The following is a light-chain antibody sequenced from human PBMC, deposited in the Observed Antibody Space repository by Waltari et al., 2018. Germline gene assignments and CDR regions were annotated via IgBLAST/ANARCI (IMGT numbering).Light chain of an antibody. V-gene: IGKV3-20*01. CDR2: GSS. CDR3: QQYGRAWNT. CDR1: QSVRSNY. Sequence: EIVLTQSPGTLSLSPGERATLSCRASQSVRSNYLAWYQQRPGQAPRLLIHGSSSRATGIPDRFSGSGSGTDLTLTISRLEPEDFAVYYCQQYGRAWNTFGQGTKLEIK. J-gene: IGKJ2*01.